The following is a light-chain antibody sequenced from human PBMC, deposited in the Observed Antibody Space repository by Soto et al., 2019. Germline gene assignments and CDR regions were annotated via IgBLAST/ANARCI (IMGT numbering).Light chain of an antibody. CDR3: QQYNSWPLT. Sequence: EIVMTQSPATLSVSPGERATLSCRASQSVGSDLAWYQQKPGQAHRLLIYDISTRATGVPTRISGSGSGTEFTLTISSLQSEDFAVYYCQQYNSWPLTFGGGTKVDIK. CDR1: QSVGSD. J-gene: IGKJ4*01. CDR2: DIS. V-gene: IGKV3D-15*01.